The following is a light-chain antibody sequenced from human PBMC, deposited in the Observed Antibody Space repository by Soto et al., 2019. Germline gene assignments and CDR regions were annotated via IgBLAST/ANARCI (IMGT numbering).Light chain of an antibody. J-gene: IGKJ2*03. V-gene: IGKV4-1*01. Sequence: DIVMTQSPDSLAVSLGKRATISCKSSQSLFFRSKNKDYLAWYQHKPGQPPKLLFYWSTTRESGVPDRFSGSGSGTDFTLTIISLHAEDVAVYYCHQYYSIPYSFGQGTKLEIK. CDR3: HQYYSIPYS. CDR2: WST. CDR1: QSLFFRSKNKDY.